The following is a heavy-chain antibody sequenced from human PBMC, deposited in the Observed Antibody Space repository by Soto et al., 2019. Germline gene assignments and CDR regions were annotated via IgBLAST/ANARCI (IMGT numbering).Heavy chain of an antibody. J-gene: IGHJ5*02. D-gene: IGHD3-3*01. CDR1: GGSISSGDYY. Sequence: QVQLQESGPGLVKPSQTLSLTCTVSGGSISSGDYYWSWIRQHPGKGLEWIGYIYYSGSTYYNPSIKSRVTISLDTPKNQFSLKLSSESAADTAVYCCARWWSGSRQGFDPWGQGTLVTVSS. CDR3: ARWWSGSRQGFDP. V-gene: IGHV4-31*03. CDR2: IYYSGST.